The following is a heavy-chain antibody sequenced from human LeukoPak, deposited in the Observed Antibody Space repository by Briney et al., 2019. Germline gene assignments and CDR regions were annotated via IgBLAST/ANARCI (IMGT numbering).Heavy chain of an antibody. J-gene: IGHJ4*02. D-gene: IGHD3-22*01. Sequence: GGSLRLSCAASGFTFSSYAMSWVRQAPGKGLEWVSAISGSGGSTYYADPVKGRFTISRDNSKNTLYLQMNSLRAEDTAVYYCAKIRGYYDSSGYLPFFDYWGQGTLVTVSS. CDR1: GFTFSSYA. CDR2: ISGSGGST. CDR3: AKIRGYYDSSGYLPFFDY. V-gene: IGHV3-23*01.